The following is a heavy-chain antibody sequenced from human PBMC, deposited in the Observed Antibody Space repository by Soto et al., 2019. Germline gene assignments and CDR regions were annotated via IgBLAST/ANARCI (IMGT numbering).Heavy chain of an antibody. Sequence: ASVKVSCKASGYTFTGYYMHWVRQAPGQGLEWMGWINPNSGGTNYAQKFQGRVTMTRDTSISTAYMELSRLRSDDTAVYYCAREPQKRGYNYGYVGYWGQGTLVTVSS. CDR1: GYTFTGYY. J-gene: IGHJ4*02. CDR2: INPNSGGT. CDR3: AREPQKRGYNYGYVGY. V-gene: IGHV1-2*02. D-gene: IGHD5-18*01.